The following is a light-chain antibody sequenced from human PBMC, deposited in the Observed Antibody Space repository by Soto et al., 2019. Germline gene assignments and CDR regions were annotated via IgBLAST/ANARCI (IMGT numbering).Light chain of an antibody. V-gene: IGKV3-20*01. CDR3: QQYGSSPTT. J-gene: IGKJ5*01. CDR2: GTS. CDR1: QSVGSIY. Sequence: EKVLTQSPGTLSLSPGERGTLSCRASQSVGSIYLAWYQQKPGQAPRLLIYGTSKRARGVPARFSGSGSGADFALTISRLEPEDFAVYYCQQYGSSPTTFGQGTRLEIK.